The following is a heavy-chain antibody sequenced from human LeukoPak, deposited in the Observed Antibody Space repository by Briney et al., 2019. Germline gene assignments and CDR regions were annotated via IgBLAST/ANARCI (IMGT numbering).Heavy chain of an antibody. J-gene: IGHJ4*02. CDR1: GDSISSSISY. CDR3: ARNHTHEGYGYYFDY. CDR2: IYYSGST. Sequence: SATLSLTCTVSGDSISSSISYWGWIRQPPGKGLEWIGSIYYSGSTHYNPSLKSRVIISVDTSKNQFSLRLSSVTAADTAVYYCARNHTHEGYGYYFDYWGQGTLITVSS. V-gene: IGHV4-39*01. D-gene: IGHD5-18*01.